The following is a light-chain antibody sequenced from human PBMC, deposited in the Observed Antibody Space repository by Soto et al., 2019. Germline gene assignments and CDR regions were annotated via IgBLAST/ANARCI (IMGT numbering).Light chain of an antibody. Sequence: QSALTQPASVSGSPGQSITISCTGTSSDVGSYNLVSWYQQHRGKAPKLMIYEVSKRPSGVSNRFSGSKSGNTASLTISGLQAEDEADYYCCSYAGSSTVVFGGGTKLTVL. V-gene: IGLV2-23*02. CDR2: EVS. J-gene: IGLJ2*01. CDR3: CSYAGSSTVV. CDR1: SSDVGSYNL.